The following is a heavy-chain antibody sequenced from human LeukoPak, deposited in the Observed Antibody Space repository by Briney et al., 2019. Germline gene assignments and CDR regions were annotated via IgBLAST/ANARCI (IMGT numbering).Heavy chain of an antibody. D-gene: IGHD6-19*01. CDR3: ARGGVYISGSPYFDY. J-gene: IGHJ4*02. CDR1: GYTFTGYY. CDR2: INPNSGGT. Sequence: ASVKVSCKASGYTFTGYYMHWVRQAPGQGMEWMGWINPNSGGTNYAQQSQGRVTMTRDTSISTAYMELSRLRSDDTAVYYCARGGVYISGSPYFDYWGQGTLVTVSS. V-gene: IGHV1-2*02.